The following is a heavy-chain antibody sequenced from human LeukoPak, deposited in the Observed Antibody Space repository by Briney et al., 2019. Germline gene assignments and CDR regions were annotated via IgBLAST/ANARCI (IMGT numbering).Heavy chain of an antibody. CDR2: TFFHDGST. V-gene: IGHV1-46*02. Sequence: ASVKVSCKTSGYSFNSHHVHWVRQAPGQGLEWMGITFFHDGSTSNTQKFQGRVAMTRYTSTSTVYMELSSLRSEDTAVYYCARDSGNYHYDMDVWGQGTTVIVSS. CDR3: ARDSGNYHYDMDV. J-gene: IGHJ6*02. D-gene: IGHD3-10*01. CDR1: GYSFNSHH.